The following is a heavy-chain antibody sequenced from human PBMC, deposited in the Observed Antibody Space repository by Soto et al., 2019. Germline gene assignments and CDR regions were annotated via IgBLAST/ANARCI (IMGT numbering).Heavy chain of an antibody. V-gene: IGHV3-48*03. D-gene: IGHD6-6*01. CDR1: GFTFSSYE. J-gene: IGHJ4*02. CDR2: ISSSGSTI. CDR3: ARDAPYSSSFDY. Sequence: GGSLRLSCAASGFTFSSYEMNWVRQAPGKGLEWVSYISSSGSTIYYADSVKGRFTISRDNAKNSLYLQMNSLRAEDTAVYYCARDAPYSSSFDYWGQGTLGTVSS.